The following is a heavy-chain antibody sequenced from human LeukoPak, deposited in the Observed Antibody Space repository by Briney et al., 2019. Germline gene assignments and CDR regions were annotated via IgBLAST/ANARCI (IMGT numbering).Heavy chain of an antibody. Sequence: PSETLSLTCTVSGGSISSYYWSWIRQPPGKGLEWIGYIYHSGSTYYNPSLKSRVTISVDRSKNQFSLKLSSVTAADTAVYYCARADVWFGEIGRFDYWGQGTLVTVSS. V-gene: IGHV4-59*12. D-gene: IGHD3-10*01. CDR2: IYHSGST. CDR3: ARADVWFGEIGRFDY. J-gene: IGHJ4*02. CDR1: GGSISSYY.